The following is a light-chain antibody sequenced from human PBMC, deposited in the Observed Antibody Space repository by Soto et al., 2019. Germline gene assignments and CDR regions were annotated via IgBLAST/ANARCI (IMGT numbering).Light chain of an antibody. CDR1: QTVTSRN. J-gene: IGKJ1*01. CDR2: GAS. V-gene: IGKV3-20*01. CDR3: QQYGSSPRT. Sequence: EIVLTQSPGTLSLSPGERATLSCRASQTVTSRNLAWYQQKPGQAPRLLIYGASRRATGIPDRFSGSGSGTDSTLTISRLEPEDCAVFYCQQYGSSPRTFGQGTKVEIK.